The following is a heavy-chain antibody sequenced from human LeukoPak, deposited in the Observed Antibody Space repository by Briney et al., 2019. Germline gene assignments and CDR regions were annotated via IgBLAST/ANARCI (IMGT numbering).Heavy chain of an antibody. J-gene: IGHJ5*02. CDR2: INPSGGST. V-gene: IGHV1-46*01. CDR3: ARRNHVAGTGGWFDP. D-gene: IGHD6-19*01. CDR1: GYTFTNYY. Sequence: APVKVSCKASGYTFTNYYMHWVRQAPGQGLEWMGTINPSGGSTSYAQKFQGRVTMTRDTSTSTVYMELNSLTSEDTAMYYCARRNHVAGTGGWFDPWGQGTLVTVSS.